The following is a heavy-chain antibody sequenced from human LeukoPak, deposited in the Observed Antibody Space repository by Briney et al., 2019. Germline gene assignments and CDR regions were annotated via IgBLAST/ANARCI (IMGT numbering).Heavy chain of an antibody. D-gene: IGHD5-18*01. V-gene: IGHV3-30*02. CDR2: VRYDGSHK. CDR1: GFTFRSYG. J-gene: IGHJ4*02. Sequence: GGSLRLSCAASGFTFRSYGMHWVRQAPGRGLEWVAFVRYDGSHKYYADSVKGRFTISRDNSKDTLYLQMNSLRAEDTAVYYCAKDPDTATKSFDYWGQGTLVTVSS. CDR3: AKDPDTATKSFDY.